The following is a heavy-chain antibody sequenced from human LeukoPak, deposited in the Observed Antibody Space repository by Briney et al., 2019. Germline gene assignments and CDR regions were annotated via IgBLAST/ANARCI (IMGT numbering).Heavy chain of an antibody. J-gene: IGHJ4*02. CDR3: ARDWPGTTYSLDH. CDR2: ISSSSSYI. V-gene: IGHV3-21*01. CDR1: GFTFSSYS. Sequence: NPGGSLRLSCAASGFTFSSYSMNWVRQAPGKGLEWVSSISSSSSYIYYADSVKGRFTVSRDNAKNSLYLQMNSLRAEDTAVYYCARDWPGTTYSLDHWGQGTLVSVSS. D-gene: IGHD1-7*01.